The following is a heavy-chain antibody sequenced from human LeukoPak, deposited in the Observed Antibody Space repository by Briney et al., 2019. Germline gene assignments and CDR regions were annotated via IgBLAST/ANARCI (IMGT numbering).Heavy chain of an antibody. CDR1: GGSISTSNYY. V-gene: IGHV4-39*07. D-gene: IGHD5-12*01. CDR2: IFYSGST. J-gene: IGHJ5*02. Sequence: SETLSLTCTVSGGSISTSNYYWGWICQPPGTGLEWIGNIFYSGSTYYGPSLKSRLTISLDTSRNQFSLKLNSVTAADTAVYYCARGLAAAYDYNWLDPWGQGILVTVSS. CDR3: ARGLAAAYDYNWLDP.